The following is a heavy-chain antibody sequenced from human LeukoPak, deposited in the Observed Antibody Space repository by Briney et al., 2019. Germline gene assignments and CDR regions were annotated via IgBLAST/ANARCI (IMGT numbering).Heavy chain of an antibody. V-gene: IGHV4-59*08. CDR3: ARGGGQQLGKGPDYYGMDV. CDR2: IYYIGST. D-gene: IGHD6-13*01. J-gene: IGHJ6*02. CDR1: RGSITSYL. Sequence: SGTLSDTRLGTRGSITSYLWSWIRQPRGKGGEGIGYIYYIGSTNYNPSLQSRVTILVDTSKNQFSLKLSSVTAADTAVYYCARGGGQQLGKGPDYYGMDVWGQGTTVTVSS.